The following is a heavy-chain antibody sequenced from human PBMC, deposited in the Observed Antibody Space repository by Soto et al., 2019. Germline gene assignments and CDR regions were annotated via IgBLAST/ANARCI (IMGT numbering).Heavy chain of an antibody. CDR2: TYYRSKWYN. V-gene: IGHV6-1*01. CDR3: ARDDTSGDHCSSTSCYRGYYYYGMDV. J-gene: IGHJ6*02. Sequence: KQSQTLSLTCAISGDSVSSNSAAWTWIRQSPSRGLEWLGRTYYRSKWYNDYAVSVKSRITINPDTSKNQFSLQLNSVTPEDTAVYYCARDDTSGDHCSSTSCYRGYYYYGMDVWGQGTTVTVSS. D-gene: IGHD2-2*02. CDR1: GDSVSSNSAA.